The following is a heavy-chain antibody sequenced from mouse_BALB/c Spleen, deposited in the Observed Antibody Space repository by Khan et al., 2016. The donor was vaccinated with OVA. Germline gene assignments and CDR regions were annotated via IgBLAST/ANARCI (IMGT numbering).Heavy chain of an antibody. CDR3: TRDGNYAHWYFDV. Sequence: EVELVESGGGLVRPGGSLKLSCAASGFSFTSYTMSWVRQTPEKRLEWVATISSGCTYTYYPDSVKGRFTISRDNAKNTLYLQMSSLKSEDTAMYYCTRDGNYAHWYFDVWGAGTTVTVSS. J-gene: IGHJ1*01. CDR2: ISSGCTYT. V-gene: IGHV5-6-4*01. CDR1: GFSFTSYT. D-gene: IGHD2-1*01.